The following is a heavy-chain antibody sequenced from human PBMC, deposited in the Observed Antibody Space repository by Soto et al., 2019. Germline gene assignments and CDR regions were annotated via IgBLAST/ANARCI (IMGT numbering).Heavy chain of an antibody. CDR2: ISYDGSNK. Sequence: GGSLRLSCAASGFTISSYAMHWVRQAPGKGLEWVAVISYDGSNKYYADSVKGRFTISRDNSKNTLYLQMNSLRAEDTAVYYCAREAGIPPDYYYQYGMDVWGQGTTVTVSS. CDR1: GFTISSYA. J-gene: IGHJ6*02. V-gene: IGHV3-30*04. CDR3: AREAGIPPDYYYQYGMDV. D-gene: IGHD1-20*01.